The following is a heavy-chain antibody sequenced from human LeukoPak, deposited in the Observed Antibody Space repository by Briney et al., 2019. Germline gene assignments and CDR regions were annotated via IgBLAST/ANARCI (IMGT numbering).Heavy chain of an antibody. CDR1: GFTFSSYW. V-gene: IGHV3-30*18. D-gene: IGHD6-25*01. CDR3: AKEPTSYSSGWYFHH. CDR2: ISHDGRTE. J-gene: IGHJ1*01. Sequence: GGSLRLSCAASGFTFSSYWMSWVRQAPGEGPEWVAVISHDGRTEFYADSVKGRFTISRDNSKNTLDLQMFSLRAEDTAVYYCAKEPTSYSSGWYFHHWGQGTLVTVSS.